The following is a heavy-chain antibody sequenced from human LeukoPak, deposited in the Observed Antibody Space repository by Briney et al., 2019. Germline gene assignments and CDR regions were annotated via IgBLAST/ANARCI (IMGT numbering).Heavy chain of an antibody. D-gene: IGHD3-22*01. CDR2: INPDGNKK. CDR1: GFTFSSHW. V-gene: IGHV3-7*03. Sequence: GGSLRLSCAASGFTFSSHWMTWVRQAPGKGLEWVASINPDGNKKYSADSVKGRFTISRDNAENSLYLQMNSLRAEDTAVYYCARGSGYFLDFDYWGQGTLVTVSS. CDR3: ARGSGYFLDFDY. J-gene: IGHJ4*02.